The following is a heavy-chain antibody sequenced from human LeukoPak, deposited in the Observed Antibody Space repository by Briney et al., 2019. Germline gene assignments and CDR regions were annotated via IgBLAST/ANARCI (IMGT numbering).Heavy chain of an antibody. D-gene: IGHD3-22*01. J-gene: IGHJ4*02. CDR3: ARDIYYDSSGYYGSVY. CDR2: ISSSSSTI. CDR1: GFTFSSYS. Sequence: GGCLRLSCAASGFTFSSYSMNWVRQAPGKGLEWVSYISSSSSTIYYADSVKGRFTISRDNAKNSLYLQMNSLRAEDTAVYYCARDIYYDSSGYYGSVYWGQGTLVTVSS. V-gene: IGHV3-48*04.